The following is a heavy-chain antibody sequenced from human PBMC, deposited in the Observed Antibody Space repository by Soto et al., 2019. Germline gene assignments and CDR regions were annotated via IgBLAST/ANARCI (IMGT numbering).Heavy chain of an antibody. CDR3: ARGLRGSQLTSGSGAHAFDI. CDR1: GFTFSSYD. D-gene: IGHD1-26*01. Sequence: GGSLRLSCAASGFTFSSYDMHWVRQATGKGLEWVSAIGTAGDPYYPGSVKGRFTISRENAKNSLYLRMNSLRAGDTAVYYCARGLRGSQLTSGSGAHAFDIWGQGTMVTVSS. CDR2: IGTAGDP. V-gene: IGHV3-13*05. J-gene: IGHJ3*02.